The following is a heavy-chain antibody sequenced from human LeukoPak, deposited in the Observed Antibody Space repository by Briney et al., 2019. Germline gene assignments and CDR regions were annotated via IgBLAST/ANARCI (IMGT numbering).Heavy chain of an antibody. J-gene: IGHJ4*02. D-gene: IGHD1-26*01. CDR1: GGSISSGSYY. Sequence: TLSLICTVSGGSISSGSYYWSWIRQPAGKGLEWIGRIYTSGSTNYNPSLKSRVTISVDTSKNQFSLKLSSVTAADTAVYYCAAVTRELLFDYWGQGTLVTVSS. V-gene: IGHV4-61*02. CDR2: IYTSGST. CDR3: AAVTRELLFDY.